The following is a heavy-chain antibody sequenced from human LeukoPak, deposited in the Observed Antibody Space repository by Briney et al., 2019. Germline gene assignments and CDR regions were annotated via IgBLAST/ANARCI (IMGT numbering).Heavy chain of an antibody. V-gene: IGHV1-2*02. CDR1: GYTFTSYY. D-gene: IGHD1-1*01. CDR3: ARDLVVKTTGTTGDY. Sequence: ASVKVSCKASGYTFTSYYMHWVRQAPGQGLEWMGWINPNSGGTNYAQKFQGRVTMTRDTSISTAYMELSRLRSDDTAVYYCARDLVVKTTGTTGDYWGQGTLVTVSS. J-gene: IGHJ4*02. CDR2: INPNSGGT.